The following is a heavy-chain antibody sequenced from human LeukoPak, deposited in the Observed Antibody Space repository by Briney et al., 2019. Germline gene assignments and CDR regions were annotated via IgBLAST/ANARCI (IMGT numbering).Heavy chain of an antibody. Sequence: GRSLRLSCTASGFTFGDYAVSWVRQAPGKGLEGVGFIRSRDYAGTTEYAASVKGRFTISRDDSKSIAYLQLNSLKTEDTAVYYCARFVPYFDYWGQGTLVTVSS. CDR2: IRSRDYAGTT. CDR1: GFTFGDYA. D-gene: IGHD3-10*01. CDR3: ARFVPYFDY. J-gene: IGHJ4*02. V-gene: IGHV3-49*04.